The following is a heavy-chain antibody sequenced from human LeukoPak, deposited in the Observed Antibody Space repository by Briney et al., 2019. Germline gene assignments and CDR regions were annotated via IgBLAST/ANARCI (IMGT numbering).Heavy chain of an antibody. V-gene: IGHV3-23*01. CDR1: GFTFSSYA. CDR2: ISGSGGST. Sequence: SGGSLRLSCAASGFTFSSYAMSWVRQAPGKGLEWVSAISGSGGSTYYADSVKGRFTISRDNSKNTLYLQMNSLRAEDTAVYYCAKPTYYYDSSGYFPGTFDYWGPGTLVTVSS. J-gene: IGHJ4*02. CDR3: AKPTYYYDSSGYFPGTFDY. D-gene: IGHD3-22*01.